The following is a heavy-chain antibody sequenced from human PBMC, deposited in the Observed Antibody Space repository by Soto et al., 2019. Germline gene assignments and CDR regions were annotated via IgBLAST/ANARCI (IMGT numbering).Heavy chain of an antibody. CDR3: AREGGYDSSGYYFDY. V-gene: IGHV1-46*01. J-gene: IGHJ4*02. Sequence: QVQLVQSGAEVKKPGASVKVSCKASGYTFTSYYMHWVRQAPGQGLEWMGIINPSGGSTSYAQKFQGRVTMTRDTSTSTVYMELSSLRSEDTAGYYCAREGGYDSSGYYFDYWGQGTLVTVSS. CDR1: GYTFTSYY. D-gene: IGHD3-22*01. CDR2: INPSGGST.